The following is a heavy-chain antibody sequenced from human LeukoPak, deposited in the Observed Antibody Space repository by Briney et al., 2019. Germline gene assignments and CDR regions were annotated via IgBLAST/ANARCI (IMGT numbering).Heavy chain of an antibody. Sequence: PSETLSLTCTVSGGSISSYYWSWIRQPPGKGLEWIGYIYYSGSTNYNPSLKSRVTISVDTSKNQFSLKLSSVTAADTAVYYCAREVYSGYELDYWGQGTLVTVSS. D-gene: IGHD5-12*01. CDR2: IYYSGST. CDR1: GGSISSYY. V-gene: IGHV4-59*01. J-gene: IGHJ4*02. CDR3: AREVYSGYELDY.